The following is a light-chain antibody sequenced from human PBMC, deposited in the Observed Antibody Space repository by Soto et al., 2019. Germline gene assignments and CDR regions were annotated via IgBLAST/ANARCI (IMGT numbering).Light chain of an antibody. J-gene: IGKJ1*01. V-gene: IGKV3-20*01. CDR1: QSVPGNY. CDR2: GTS. Sequence: EIVLTQSPGTLSLSPGERATLSCRASQSVPGNYLAWLQQKPGQAPRLLISGTSSRAPGIPDRCRGSGSGTDFTLTISRLEPEDFAVYYCQQYTSPPWTLGQGTKVETK. CDR3: QQYTSPPWT.